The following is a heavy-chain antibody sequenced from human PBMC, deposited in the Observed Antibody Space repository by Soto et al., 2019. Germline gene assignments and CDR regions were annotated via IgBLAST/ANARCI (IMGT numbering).Heavy chain of an antibody. CDR3: ARDFNCTRRCIDVFDI. Sequence: GASVKVSCKASGYSFINYDISWVRQAPGQGLECMGWVSAYNGNTNYAQKFQGRVTMTTDTSTSTAYMELRSLRSDDTAVYYCARDFNCTRRCIDVFDIWGQGTMVTVSS. CDR1: GYSFINYD. D-gene: IGHD2-8*01. CDR2: VSAYNGNT. V-gene: IGHV1-18*01. J-gene: IGHJ3*02.